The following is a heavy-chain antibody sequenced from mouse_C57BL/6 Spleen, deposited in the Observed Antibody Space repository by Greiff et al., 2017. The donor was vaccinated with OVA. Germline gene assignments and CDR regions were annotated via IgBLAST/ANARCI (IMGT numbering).Heavy chain of an antibody. Sequence: VQLQQSGAELVKPGASVKLSCTASGFNIKDYYMPWVKQRTEQGLEWIGRIDPEDGDTKYAPKFQGKATITADTSSNTAYLQLSSLTSEDTAVYYCARESTAVVGYFDVWGTGTTVTVSS. D-gene: IGHD1-1*01. CDR2: IDPEDGDT. CDR1: GFNIKDYY. CDR3: ARESTAVVGYFDV. V-gene: IGHV14-2*01. J-gene: IGHJ1*03.